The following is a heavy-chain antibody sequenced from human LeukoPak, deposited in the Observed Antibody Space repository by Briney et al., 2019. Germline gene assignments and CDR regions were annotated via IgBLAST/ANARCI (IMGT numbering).Heavy chain of an antibody. Sequence: SESLSLTCTVSGDSISSGDYYWSWIRQPPGKGLEGIGYISCTVSTYYNPTLQRRITISMDTSKNQFSLKLGTGTAADTSVYYCASEYEDGDDSSDYRRAIYYSGEGT. D-gene: IGHD3-22*01. CDR3: ASEYEDGDDSSDYRRAIYY. CDR1: GDSISSGDYY. J-gene: IGHJ4*02. V-gene: IGHV4-30-4*01. CDR2: ISCTVST.